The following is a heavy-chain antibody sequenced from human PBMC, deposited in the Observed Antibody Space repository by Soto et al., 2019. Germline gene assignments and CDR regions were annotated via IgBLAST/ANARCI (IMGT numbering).Heavy chain of an antibody. CDR3: ARRQWLVGGYYYGMDV. CDR2: TSAYKGNT. D-gene: IGHD6-19*01. V-gene: IGHV1-18*01. CDR1: GYTFTSYG. Sequence: QVQLVQSGAEVKKPGASVKVSCKASGYTFTSYGISWVRQAPGQGLEWMGWTSAYKGNTNYAQKLQGRVTMTTDTSTSTAYMEPRSLRSDDTAVYYCARRQWLVGGYYYGMDVWGQGTTVTISS. J-gene: IGHJ6*02.